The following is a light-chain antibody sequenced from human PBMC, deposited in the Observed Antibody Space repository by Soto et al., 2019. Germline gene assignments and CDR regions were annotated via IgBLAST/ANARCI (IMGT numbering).Light chain of an antibody. CDR1: QSVSSY. CDR2: DAS. Sequence: EIVFTQSPATLSLSPGERATLSCRASQSVSSYLAWYQQKPGQAPRLLIYDASNRATGIPARFSGSGSGTDFTLTISGLEPEDFAVYYCQQYSRSPRTFGQGTKVDIK. V-gene: IGKV3-11*01. J-gene: IGKJ1*01. CDR3: QQYSRSPRT.